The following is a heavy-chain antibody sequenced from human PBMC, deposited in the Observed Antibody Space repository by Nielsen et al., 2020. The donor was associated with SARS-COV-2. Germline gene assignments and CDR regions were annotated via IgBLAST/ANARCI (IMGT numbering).Heavy chain of an antibody. V-gene: IGHV3-30*03. Sequence: GESLKISCAASGFTFRSSGMHWVRQAPGKGLEWVAFISYEGSNKYYADSVKGRFTISRDNSKNTLYLQMNSLRAEDTAVYYCARDRSSGSFDYWGQGTLVTVSS. CDR1: GFTFRSSG. CDR3: ARDRSSGSFDY. J-gene: IGHJ4*02. D-gene: IGHD6-19*01. CDR2: ISYEGSNK.